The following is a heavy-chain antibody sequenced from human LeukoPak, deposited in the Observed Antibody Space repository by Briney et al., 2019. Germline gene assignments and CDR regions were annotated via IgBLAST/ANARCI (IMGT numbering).Heavy chain of an antibody. CDR1: GYTFTSYY. D-gene: IGHD4-17*01. Sequence: GASVKVSCKASGYTFTSYYMNWVRQAPGQGLEWMGIINPSGGSTSYAQKFQGRVTMTRDTSTSTVYMELSSLRSEDTAVYYCARDLDYGDFLYAFDIWGQGTMVTVSS. CDR2: INPSGGST. J-gene: IGHJ3*02. V-gene: IGHV1-46*03. CDR3: ARDLDYGDFLYAFDI.